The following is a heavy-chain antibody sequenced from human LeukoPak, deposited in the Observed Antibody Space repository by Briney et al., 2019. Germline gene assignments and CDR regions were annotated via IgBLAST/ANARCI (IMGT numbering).Heavy chain of an antibody. Sequence: ASVKVSCKASGGTFSSYAISWVRQAPGQGLEWMGGIIPIFGTANYAQKFQGRVTITTDESTSTAYMELSSLRSEDTAVYYCARSYSSSSHYYYYYMDVWGKGTTVTVSS. D-gene: IGHD6-6*01. CDR1: GGTFSSYA. V-gene: IGHV1-69*05. J-gene: IGHJ6*03. CDR3: ARSYSSSSHYYYYYMDV. CDR2: IIPIFGTA.